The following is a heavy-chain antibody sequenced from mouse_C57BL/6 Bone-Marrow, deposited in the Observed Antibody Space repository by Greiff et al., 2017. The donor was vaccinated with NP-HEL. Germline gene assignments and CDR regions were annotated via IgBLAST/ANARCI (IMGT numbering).Heavy chain of an antibody. V-gene: IGHV1-64*01. J-gene: IGHJ2*01. CDR2: IHPNSGST. D-gene: IGHD3-2*02. Sequence: QVQLQQPGAELVKPGASVKLSCKASGYTFTSYWMHWVKQRPGQGLEWIGMIHPNSGSTNYNEKFKSKATLTVDKSSSTAYMQLSSLTSEDSAVYYCARLGRQHRLRFDYWGQGTTLTVSS. CDR3: ARLGRQHRLRFDY. CDR1: GYTFTSYW.